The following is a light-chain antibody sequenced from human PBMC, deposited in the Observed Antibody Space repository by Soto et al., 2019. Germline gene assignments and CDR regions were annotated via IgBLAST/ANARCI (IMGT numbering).Light chain of an antibody. V-gene: IGLV1-40*01. CDR3: QSYDSSLTGGV. Sequence: QSVLTQPPSVSGAPGQRVTISCTGSSSNIGTGYDIHWYQQVPGTAPKLLIYGNSNRPSGVPDRFSGSKSGTSASLAITGLQAEDEAHYYCQSYDSSLTGGVFGTGTKLTVL. CDR2: GNS. CDR1: SSNIGTGYD. J-gene: IGLJ1*01.